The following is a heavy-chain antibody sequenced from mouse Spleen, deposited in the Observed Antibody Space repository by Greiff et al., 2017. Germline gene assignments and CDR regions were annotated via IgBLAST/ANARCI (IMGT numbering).Heavy chain of an antibody. Sequence: VQLQQSGPGLVQPSQSLSITCTVSGFSLTSYGVHWVRQSPGKGLEWLGVIWSGGSTDYNAAFISRLSISKDNSKSQVFFKMNSLQADDTAIYYCARNPYYYGSSYLYYFDYWGQGTTLTVSS. CDR2: IWSGGST. V-gene: IGHV2-2*01. CDR3: ARNPYYYGSSYLYYFDY. CDR1: GFSLTSYG. D-gene: IGHD1-1*01. J-gene: IGHJ2*01.